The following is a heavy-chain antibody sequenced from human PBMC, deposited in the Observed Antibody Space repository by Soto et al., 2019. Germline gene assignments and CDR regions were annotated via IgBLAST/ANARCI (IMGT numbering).Heavy chain of an antibody. CDR2: ISAHNGNT. J-gene: IGHJ4*02. D-gene: IGHD6-19*01. Sequence: QVQLVQSGAEVKKPGASVKVSCKASDYTFTSYGISWVRQAPGQGLEWMGWISAHNGNTKYAQKLQGRVTMTTDTSTSTAYMELRSLRSGDTAVYYCSGALAVGLVDYWGQGTLVTVSS. V-gene: IGHV1-18*01. CDR3: SGALAVGLVDY. CDR1: DYTFTSYG.